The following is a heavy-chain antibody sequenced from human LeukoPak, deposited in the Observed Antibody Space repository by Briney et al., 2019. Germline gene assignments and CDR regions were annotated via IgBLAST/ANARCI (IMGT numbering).Heavy chain of an antibody. CDR1: GFSINSGYY. Sequence: TSETLSLTCTVSGFSINSGYYWGWIRQPPGEGLEWIGNIYHGGNTFYNPSLKSRVTISVDTSKNQFSLKLSSVTVADTAVYYCARSKGLNYDSSGYFDYWGQGTLVTVSS. D-gene: IGHD3-22*01. J-gene: IGHJ4*02. CDR3: ARSKGLNYDSSGYFDY. CDR2: IYHGGNT. V-gene: IGHV4-38-2*02.